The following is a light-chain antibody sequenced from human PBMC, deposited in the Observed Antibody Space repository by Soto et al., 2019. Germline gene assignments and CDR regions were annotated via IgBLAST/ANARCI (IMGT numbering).Light chain of an antibody. CDR3: QQYGSSPRT. CDR1: QSVSSSY. Sequence: IVLTHAPGTLSFSPGEIATLSFRASQSVSSSYLAWYQQKPGQAPRLLIYGASSRATGIPDRFSGSGSGTDFTLTISRLEPEDFAVYYCQQYGSSPRTFGQGTKVE. V-gene: IGKV3-20*01. J-gene: IGKJ1*01. CDR2: GAS.